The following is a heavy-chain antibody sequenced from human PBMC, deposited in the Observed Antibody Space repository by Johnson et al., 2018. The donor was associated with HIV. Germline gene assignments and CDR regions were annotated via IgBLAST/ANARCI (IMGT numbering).Heavy chain of an antibody. J-gene: IGHJ3*02. CDR1: GFTFVDYG. Sequence: VQLVESGGGVIRPGGSLRLSCAASGFTFVDYGMSWVRQAPGKGLEWVSGINWNGGSTGYADSVKGRVTISRDNAKNSLYLQLNSLRAEDTAVYYCAKVDRPGIAAAPLDAFDIWGQGTMVTVSS. D-gene: IGHD6-13*01. V-gene: IGHV3-20*04. CDR2: INWNGGST. CDR3: AKVDRPGIAAAPLDAFDI.